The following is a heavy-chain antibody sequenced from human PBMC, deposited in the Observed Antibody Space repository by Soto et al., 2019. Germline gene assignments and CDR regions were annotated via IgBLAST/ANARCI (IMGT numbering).Heavy chain of an antibody. CDR3: AATVNSARAFDD. V-gene: IGHV1-46*01. J-gene: IGHJ4*02. CDR2: INPNGGST. CDR1: GYTFTHYD. D-gene: IGHD5-18*01. Sequence: QVQLVQSGAEVKKPWASVKVSCKASGYTFTHYDMHWVRQAHGQGHEWMGIINPNGGSTTYAQRSRAGCTMTRDTTTTTVYMELSSLRSEDSAVYYCAATVNSARAFDDWGQGTLVTVSS.